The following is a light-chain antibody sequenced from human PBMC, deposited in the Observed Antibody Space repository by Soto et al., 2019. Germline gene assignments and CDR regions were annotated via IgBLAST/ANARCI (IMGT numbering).Light chain of an antibody. J-gene: IGLJ1*01. CDR1: SSNIGSNY. V-gene: IGLV1-51*01. CDR3: GTWDTSLSAFYV. Sequence: QSVLTQPPSVSAAPGQTVTISCAGSSSNIGSNYVSWYQHLPGTAPKLLSFDNTKRPSDIPDRFSGFKSGTSATLDIAGLQTGDEADYYCGTWDTSLSAFYVFGTGTKLTVL. CDR2: DNT.